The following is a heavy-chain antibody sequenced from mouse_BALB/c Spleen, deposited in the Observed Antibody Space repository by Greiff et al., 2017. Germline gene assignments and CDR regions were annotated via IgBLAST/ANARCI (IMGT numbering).Heavy chain of an antibody. Sequence: EVKLVESGGDLVKPGGSLKLSCAASGFTFSSYGMSWVRQTPDKRLEWVATISSGGSYTYYPDSVKGRFTISRDNAKNTRYLQMSSLKSEDTAVYDCARLGSAWFAYWGQGTLVTVSA. V-gene: IGHV5-6*01. CDR2: ISSGGSYT. CDR3: ARLGSAWFAY. J-gene: IGHJ3*01. CDR1: GFTFSSYG.